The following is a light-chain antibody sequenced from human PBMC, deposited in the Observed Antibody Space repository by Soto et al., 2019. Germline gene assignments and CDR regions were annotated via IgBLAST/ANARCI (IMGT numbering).Light chain of an antibody. Sequence: ERVMTQSQGTLSLSPGERATLSCRASQTFSNSFLSWFQQVPGQAPRLLIYGASMRATGIPDRFSGSGSGTDFTLTISRLEPEDFAVYYCQQCGSSSTFGQGTRLEIK. CDR3: QQCGSSST. CDR1: QTFSNSF. J-gene: IGKJ5*01. V-gene: IGKV3-20*01. CDR2: GAS.